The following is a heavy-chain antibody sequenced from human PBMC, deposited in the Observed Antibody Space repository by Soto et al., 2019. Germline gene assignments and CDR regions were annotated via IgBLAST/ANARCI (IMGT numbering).Heavy chain of an antibody. Sequence: QVQLVESGGGVVQPGRSLRLSCAASGFTFSSYAMHWVRQAPGKGLEWVAVISYDGSNKYYADSVKGRFTISRDNSKNTMYLQMNSLRPEDTAVYYCARDEIQFSLAYGMDVWGQGTTVTVSS. J-gene: IGHJ6*02. CDR3: ARDEIQFSLAYGMDV. CDR2: ISYDGSNK. CDR1: GFTFSSYA. D-gene: IGHD3-3*01. V-gene: IGHV3-30-3*01.